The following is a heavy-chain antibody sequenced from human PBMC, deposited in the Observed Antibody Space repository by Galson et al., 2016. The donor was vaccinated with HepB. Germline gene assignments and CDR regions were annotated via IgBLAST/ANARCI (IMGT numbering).Heavy chain of an antibody. V-gene: IGHV3-64*03. Sequence: SLRLSCAASRFTFSKYAMHWVRQAPGKGLEYVSGINDNGSRKHYGDSVKGRCTISRDDSKNTVYVQMNSLTTEDTAVYYCVKDRAGFYAFDIWGQGTMVTVSS. J-gene: IGHJ3*02. D-gene: IGHD6-19*01. CDR2: INDNGSRK. CDR1: RFTFSKYA. CDR3: VKDRAGFYAFDI.